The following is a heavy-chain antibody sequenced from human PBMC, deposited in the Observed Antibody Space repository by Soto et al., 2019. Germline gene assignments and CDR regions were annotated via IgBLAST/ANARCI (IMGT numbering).Heavy chain of an antibody. CDR2: IYYSGST. CDR1: GDSINSYY. D-gene: IGHD2-2*01. Sequence: QVQLQQSGPGLVKPSETLSLTCTVSGDSINSYYWSWIRQPPGKGLEWIGYIYYSGSTNYNPSLKSRVPISVATSKNQLSLNLRSVTAADTAVYYCARDHSSNYPFPPAYGGQGPLVTVSS. V-gene: IGHV4-59*01. J-gene: IGHJ4*02. CDR3: ARDHSSNYPFPPAY.